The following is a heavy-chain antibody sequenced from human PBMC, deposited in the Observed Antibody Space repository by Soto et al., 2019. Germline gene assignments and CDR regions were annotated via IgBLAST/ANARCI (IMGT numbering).Heavy chain of an antibody. Sequence: PSETLSLTCAVSGGSISSGGYSWCWIRQPPGKGLEWIGYIYHSGSTYYNPSLKSRVTISVDRSKNQFSLKLSAVSAADTAVYYCARSGNADSSGYYYRFDYWGQGTLVTFAS. V-gene: IGHV4-30-2*01. CDR2: IYHSGST. CDR3: ARSGNADSSGYYYRFDY. D-gene: IGHD3-22*01. CDR1: GGSISSGGYS. J-gene: IGHJ4*02.